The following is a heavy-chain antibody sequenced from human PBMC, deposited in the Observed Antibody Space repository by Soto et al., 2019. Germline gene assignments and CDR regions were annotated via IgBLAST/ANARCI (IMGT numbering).Heavy chain of an antibody. V-gene: IGHV1-2*02. J-gene: IGHJ6*02. D-gene: IGHD3-10*01. CDR1: GYTFNRYY. CDR2: ISPHTGGT. Sequence: ASVKVSCKASGYTFNRYYRHWVRQAPGPGLEWMGWISPHTGGTTYAQKFQGRVTMTRDTSVSTAYMELRSLRSDDTVVYYCARDIGEDYGSGSYLYYYYGMDVWGQGTTVTVSS. CDR3: ARDIGEDYGSGSYLYYYYGMDV.